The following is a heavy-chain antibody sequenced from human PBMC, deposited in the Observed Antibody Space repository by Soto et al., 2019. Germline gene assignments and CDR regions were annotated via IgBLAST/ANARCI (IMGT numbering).Heavy chain of an antibody. D-gene: IGHD6-13*01. V-gene: IGHV1-8*01. Sequence: GASVKVSCKASGYTFTSYDINWVRQATGQGLEWMGWMNPNSGNTGYAQKLQGRVTMTRNTSISTAYMELSSLRSEDTAVYYCASYERYSSSWPGYWGQGTLVTVSS. CDR3: ASYERYSSSWPGY. J-gene: IGHJ4*02. CDR2: MNPNSGNT. CDR1: GYTFTSYD.